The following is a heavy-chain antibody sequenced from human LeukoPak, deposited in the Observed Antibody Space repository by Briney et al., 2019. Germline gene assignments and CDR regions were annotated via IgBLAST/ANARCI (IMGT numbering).Heavy chain of an antibody. Sequence: SETLSLTCTVSGGSISSYYWSWIRQPPGKGLEWIGYIYTSGSTNYNPSLKSRVTISVDTSKNQFSLKLSSVTAADTAVYYCARHLGADRYSSSSVYFDYWGQGTLVTVSS. D-gene: IGHD6-6*01. V-gene: IGHV4-4*09. CDR1: GGSISSYY. J-gene: IGHJ4*02. CDR2: IYTSGST. CDR3: ARHLGADRYSSSSVYFDY.